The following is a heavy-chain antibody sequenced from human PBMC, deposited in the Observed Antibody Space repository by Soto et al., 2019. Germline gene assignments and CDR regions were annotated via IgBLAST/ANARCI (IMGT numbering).Heavy chain of an antibody. Sequence: GGSLRLSCAASGFTFSSYGMHWVRQAPGKGLEWVAVISYDGSNKFYIDSVKGRFTVSRDNSKNTLYLQMSSLRAEDTAVYYCAKDRQADFWRLPSPMDVWGQGTTVTVSS. CDR3: AKDRQADFWRLPSPMDV. D-gene: IGHD3-3*01. J-gene: IGHJ6*02. CDR1: GFTFSSYG. V-gene: IGHV3-30*18. CDR2: ISYDGSNK.